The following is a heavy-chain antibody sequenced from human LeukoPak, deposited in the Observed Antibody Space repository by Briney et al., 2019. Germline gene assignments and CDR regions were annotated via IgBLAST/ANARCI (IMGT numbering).Heavy chain of an antibody. CDR3: ARLRIGYDFFPYGMDV. D-gene: IGHD3-3*01. Sequence: ASVKVSCKASGGTFSSYAISWVRQAPGQGLEWMGGIIPIFGTANYAQKFQGRVTITTDTSTSTAYMELRSLRSDDTAVYYCARLRIGYDFFPYGMDVWGQGTTVTVSS. V-gene: IGHV1-69*05. CDR1: GGTFSSYA. J-gene: IGHJ6*02. CDR2: IIPIFGTA.